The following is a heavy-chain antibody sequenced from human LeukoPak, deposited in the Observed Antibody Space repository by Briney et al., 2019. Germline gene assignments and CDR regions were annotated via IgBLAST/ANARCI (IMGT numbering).Heavy chain of an antibody. CDR2: IIPIFGTA. V-gene: IGHV1-69*05. CDR3: ARAGGYDSSGYYSYYFDY. J-gene: IGHJ4*02. Sequence: SVKVSCKASGGTFSSYAISWVRLAPGQGLKWMGRIIPIFGTANYAQKFQGRVTITTDESTSTAYMELSSLRSEDTAVYYCARAGGYDSSGYYSYYFDYWGQGTLVTVSS. D-gene: IGHD3-22*01. CDR1: GGTFSSYA.